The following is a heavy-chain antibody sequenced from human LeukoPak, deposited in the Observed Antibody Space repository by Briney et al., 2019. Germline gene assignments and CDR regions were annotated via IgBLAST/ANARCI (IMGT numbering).Heavy chain of an antibody. J-gene: IGHJ4*02. D-gene: IGHD3-22*01. CDR2: VSYSGST. Sequence: SETLSLTCTVSGGSIGSYYWNWIRQPPVKGLEWIGYVSYSGSTNYNPSLKSRVIMSVDKSKNQFSLKLSSVTAADTAVYFCARATSGYYFDFWDQGTLVTVSS. CDR3: ARATSGYYFDF. CDR1: GGSIGSYY. V-gene: IGHV4-59*01.